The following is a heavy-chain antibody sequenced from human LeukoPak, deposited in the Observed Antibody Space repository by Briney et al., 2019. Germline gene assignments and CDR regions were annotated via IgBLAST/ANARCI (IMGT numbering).Heavy chain of an antibody. CDR2: IYPGDSDT. CDR1: GYSFTSYW. V-gene: IGHV5-51*01. J-gene: IGHJ4*02. D-gene: IGHD6-13*01. CDR3: ATGRTSSWEFFDY. Sequence: GESLKISCKGSGYSFTSYWIGWVRQVPGKGLEWMGIIYPGDSDTRYSPSFQGQVTISADKSISTAYLQWSSLKASDTAMYYCATGRTSSWEFFDYWGRGTLVTVSS.